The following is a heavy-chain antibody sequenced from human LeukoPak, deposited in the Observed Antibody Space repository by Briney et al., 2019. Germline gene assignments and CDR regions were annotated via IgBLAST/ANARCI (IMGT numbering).Heavy chain of an antibody. CDR3: VASVTPFNFDY. V-gene: IGHV4-59*01. Sequence: SETLSLTCTVSGGSISSYHWSWIRQPPGKGLEWIGYIYYSGSTNYNPSLKSRVTISVDTSKNQFSLKLSSVTAADTAVYYCVASVTPFNFDYWGQGTLVTVSS. CDR1: GGSISSYH. D-gene: IGHD4-11*01. CDR2: IYYSGST. J-gene: IGHJ4*02.